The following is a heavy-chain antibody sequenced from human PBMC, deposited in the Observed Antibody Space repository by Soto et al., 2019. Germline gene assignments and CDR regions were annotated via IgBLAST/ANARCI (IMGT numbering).Heavy chain of an antibody. D-gene: IGHD1-1*01. CDR1: GGSFSGYY. CDR3: ASSYKTKYYYYYAMDV. CDR2: INHSGST. V-gene: IGHV4-34*01. J-gene: IGHJ6*02. Sequence: QVQLQQWGAGLLKPSETLSLTCAVYGGSFSGYYWSWIRQPPGKGLEWIGEINHSGSTNYNPSLKSRVTISVDTSKNQFSLKLSSVTAADTAVYYCASSYKTKYYYYYAMDVWGQGTTVTVSS.